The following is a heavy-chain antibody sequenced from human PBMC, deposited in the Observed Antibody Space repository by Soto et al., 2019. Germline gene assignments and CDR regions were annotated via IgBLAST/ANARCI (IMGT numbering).Heavy chain of an antibody. CDR2: INGDGSNT. Sequence: EVQLVESGGGLVQPGGSLRLSCAASGFTFSSYWMHWVRQAPGKGLVWVSRINGDGSNTFYADSVKGRFTISRDNANNMVFLQMNSPRAEDTAVYFCARGLRNYYGMDVWGQGTTVTVSS. CDR3: ARGLRNYYGMDV. CDR1: GFTFSSYW. V-gene: IGHV3-74*01. J-gene: IGHJ6*02.